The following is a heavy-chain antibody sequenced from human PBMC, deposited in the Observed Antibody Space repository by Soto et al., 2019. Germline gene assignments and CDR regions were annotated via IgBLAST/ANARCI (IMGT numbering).Heavy chain of an antibody. CDR1: GFTFSFYE. CDR2: ISSSRSTI. J-gene: IGHJ5*02. D-gene: IGHD3-10*01. Sequence: GGSLRLSCAASGFTFSFYEMKWVSLAPGKGLEWVSYISSSRSTIHYADSVKGRFTISRDNHKNSLYLQMNSLRAEDTAVYYCARDPQFDYYGPGAQGWIDPWGQGTLVTVSS. V-gene: IGHV3-48*03. CDR3: ARDPQFDYYGPGAQGWIDP.